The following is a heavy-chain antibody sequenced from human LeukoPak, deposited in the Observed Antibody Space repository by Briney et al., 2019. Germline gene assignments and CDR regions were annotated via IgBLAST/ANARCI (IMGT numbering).Heavy chain of an antibody. CDR2: INRSGGST. CDR1: GYTFTSYY. J-gene: IGHJ5*02. Sequence: ASVKVSCKASGYTFTSYYMHWVRQAPGQGLEWMGIINRSGGSTSYAQRFQGRVTMTRDTSTSTVYMELSSLRSEDTVVYYCARTDGSGSYYNIGYNWFDPWGQGTLVTVSS. D-gene: IGHD3-10*01. V-gene: IGHV1-46*01. CDR3: ARTDGSGSYYNIGYNWFDP.